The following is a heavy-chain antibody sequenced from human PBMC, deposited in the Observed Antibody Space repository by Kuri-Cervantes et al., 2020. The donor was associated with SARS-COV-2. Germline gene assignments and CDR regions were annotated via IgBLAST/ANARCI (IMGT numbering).Heavy chain of an antibody. V-gene: IGHV3-7*01. CDR3: AKDRGIGWFDP. CDR1: GFTFSSYW. Sequence: GGSLSLSCAASGFTFSSYWMSWVRQAPGKGLEWVANIKQDGSEKYYVDSVKGRFTISRDNSKNTLYLQMNSLRAEDTAVYYCAKDRGIGWFDPWGQGTLVTVSS. J-gene: IGHJ5*02. D-gene: IGHD3-10*01. CDR2: IKQDGSEK.